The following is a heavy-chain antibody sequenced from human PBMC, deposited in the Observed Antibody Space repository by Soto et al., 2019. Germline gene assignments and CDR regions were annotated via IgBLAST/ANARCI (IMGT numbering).Heavy chain of an antibody. CDR3: AKQVGTIFGVVIRYFDY. D-gene: IGHD3-3*01. J-gene: IGHJ4*02. Sequence: PGGSLRLSCAASGFTFSSYAMSWVRQAPGKGLEWVSAISGSGGSTYYADSVKGRFTISRDNSKNTLYLQMNSLRAEDTAVYCCAKQVGTIFGVVIRYFDYWGQGTLVTVSS. CDR2: ISGSGGST. CDR1: GFTFSSYA. V-gene: IGHV3-23*01.